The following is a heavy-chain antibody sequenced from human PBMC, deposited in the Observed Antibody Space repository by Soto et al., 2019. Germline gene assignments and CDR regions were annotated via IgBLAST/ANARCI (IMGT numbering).Heavy chain of an antibody. CDR3: ARDRCSSTTCSRRDYYHYYGMDV. D-gene: IGHD2-2*01. J-gene: IGHJ6*02. Sequence: EVQLVESGGGLVQPGGSLRLSCAASGFTFSSYSMNWVRQAPGKGLEWVSYISSSSSTIYYADSVKGRFTISRDNAKNSLYLQRKRLRDEDTAVYYCARDRCSSTTCSRRDYYHYYGMDVWGQGTTVTVSS. CDR2: ISSSSSTI. V-gene: IGHV3-48*02. CDR1: GFTFSSYS.